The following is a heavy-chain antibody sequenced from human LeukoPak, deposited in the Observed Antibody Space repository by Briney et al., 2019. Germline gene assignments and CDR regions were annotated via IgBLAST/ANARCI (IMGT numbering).Heavy chain of an antibody. D-gene: IGHD1-26*01. CDR3: ARHSPGGRYPWFFDY. CDR2: INPNSGGT. J-gene: IGHJ4*02. CDR1: GYTFTGYY. Sequence: ASVKVSCKASGYTFTGYYMHWVRQAPGQGLEWMGRINPNSGGTNYAQKFQGRVTMTRDTSISTAYMELSSLRSDDTAMYYCARHSPGGRYPWFFDYWGQGTLVTVSS. V-gene: IGHV1-2*06.